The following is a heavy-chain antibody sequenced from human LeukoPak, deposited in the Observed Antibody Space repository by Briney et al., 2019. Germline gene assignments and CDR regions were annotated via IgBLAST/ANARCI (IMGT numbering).Heavy chain of an antibody. J-gene: IGHJ4*02. V-gene: IGHV1-18*01. D-gene: IGHD3-16*02. CDR3: ARDSYYDYVWGSYRPTTFDY. Sequence: ASVKVSCKASGYTFTSYGISWVRQAPGQGLEWMGWISAYNGNTNYAQKLQGRVTMTTDTSTSTAYIELRSLRSDDTAVYYCARDSYYDYVWGSYRPTTFDYWGQGTLVTVSS. CDR2: ISAYNGNT. CDR1: GYTFTSYG.